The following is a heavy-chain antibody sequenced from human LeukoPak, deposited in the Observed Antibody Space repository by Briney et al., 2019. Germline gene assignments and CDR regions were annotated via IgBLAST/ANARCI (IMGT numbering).Heavy chain of an antibody. CDR2: ISSSGSTI. D-gene: IGHD3-22*01. Sequence: LSLTCAVYGGSFSGYYYMSWIRQAPGKGLEWVSYISSSGSTIYYADSVKGRFTISRDNAKNTLYLQMNSLRAEDTAVYYCARDRTYYYDSSGDAFDIWGQGTMVTVSS. J-gene: IGHJ3*02. V-gene: IGHV3-11*04. CDR3: ARDRTYYYDSSGDAFDI. CDR1: GGSFSGYYY.